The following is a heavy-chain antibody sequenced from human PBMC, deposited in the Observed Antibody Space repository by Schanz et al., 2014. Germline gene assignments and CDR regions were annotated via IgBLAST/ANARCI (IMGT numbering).Heavy chain of an antibody. CDR1: GFAFSSYK. Sequence: QLVGSGGGLIQPGGSLRLSCTASGFAFSSYKMNWVRQAPGKGLEWVSSISSSGSYIHYADSVKGRFTISRDNAKNTLYLQMNSLRAEDTAVYYCARDSRPNYDFLTAYYSIDYWGQGTLVTGSS. V-gene: IGHV3-21*01. CDR3: ARDSRPNYDFLTAYYSIDY. CDR2: ISSSGSYI. D-gene: IGHD3-9*01. J-gene: IGHJ4*02.